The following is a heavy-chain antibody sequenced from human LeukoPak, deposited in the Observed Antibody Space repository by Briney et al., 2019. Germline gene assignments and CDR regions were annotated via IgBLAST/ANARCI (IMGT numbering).Heavy chain of an antibody. J-gene: IGHJ4*02. CDR3: ARDQGYTYGYSEVDY. CDR2: IYHSGST. Sequence: SETLSLTCTVSGYSISSGYYWGWIRQPPGKGLEWIGSIYHSGSTYYNPSLKSRVTISVDTSKNQFSLKLTSATAADTAVYYCARDQGYTYGYSEVDYWGQGTLVTVSS. CDR1: GYSISSGYY. V-gene: IGHV4-38-2*02. D-gene: IGHD5-18*01.